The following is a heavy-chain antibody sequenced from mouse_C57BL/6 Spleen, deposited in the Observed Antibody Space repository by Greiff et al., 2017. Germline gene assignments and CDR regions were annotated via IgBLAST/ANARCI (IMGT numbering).Heavy chain of an antibody. CDR1: GFTFSSYG. D-gene: IGHD2-1*01. CDR2: ISSGGSYT. J-gene: IGHJ1*03. Sequence: DVKLVESGGDLVKPGGSLKLSCAASGFTFSSYGMSWVRQTPDKRLEWVATISSGGSYTYYPDSVKGRFTISRDNAKNTLYLQMSSLKSEDTAMYYCARQDGAYGNYWYFDVWGTGTTVTVSS. CDR3: ARQDGAYGNYWYFDV. V-gene: IGHV5-6*02.